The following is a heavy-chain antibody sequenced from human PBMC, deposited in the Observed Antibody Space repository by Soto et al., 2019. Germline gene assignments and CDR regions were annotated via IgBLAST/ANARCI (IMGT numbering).Heavy chain of an antibody. Sequence: ASVKVSCKASGYTFTSYGISWVRQAPGQGLEWMGWISAYNGNTNYAQKLQGRVTMTTDTSTSTAYMELRSLRSDDTAVYYCARTDYINDYYYYYYMDVWGKGTTVTVSS. CDR3: ARTDYINDYYYYYYMDV. D-gene: IGHD4-4*01. CDR2: ISAYNGNT. CDR1: GYTFTSYG. V-gene: IGHV1-18*01. J-gene: IGHJ6*03.